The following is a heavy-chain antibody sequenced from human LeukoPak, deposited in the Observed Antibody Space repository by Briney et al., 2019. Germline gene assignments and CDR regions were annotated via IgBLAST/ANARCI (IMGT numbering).Heavy chain of an antibody. CDR1: GGSISSGGYY. V-gene: IGHV4-31*03. CDR2: IYYSGST. CDR3: ARASYDFWSGYLEGYGYYFDY. Sequence: SETLSLTCTVSGGSISSGGYYWSWIRQHPGKGLEWIVYIYYSGSTYYITSLESRVTISVDTSKNQFSLKLSSVTAADTAVYYCARASYDFWSGYLEGYGYYFDYWGQGTLVTVSS. D-gene: IGHD3-3*01. J-gene: IGHJ4*02.